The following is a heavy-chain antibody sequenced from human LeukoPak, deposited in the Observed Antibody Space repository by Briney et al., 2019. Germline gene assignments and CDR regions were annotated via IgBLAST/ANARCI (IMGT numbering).Heavy chain of an antibody. CDR3: ARGGTLEYFQH. CDR1: GFTFSSYE. Sequence: PGGSLRLSCAASGFTFSSYEMNWVRQAPGKGLEWVSYISSSGSTIYYADSVKGRFTISRDNAKDSLYLQMNSLRAEDTAVYYCARGGTLEYFQHWGQGTLVTVSS. J-gene: IGHJ1*01. CDR2: ISSSGSTI. V-gene: IGHV3-48*03.